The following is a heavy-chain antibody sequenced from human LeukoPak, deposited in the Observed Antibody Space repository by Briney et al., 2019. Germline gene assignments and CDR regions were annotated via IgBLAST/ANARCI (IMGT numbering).Heavy chain of an antibody. J-gene: IGHJ4*02. V-gene: IGHV1-2*02. CDR1: GYTFTGYY. D-gene: IGHD3-22*01. CDR2: INPNSGGT. Sequence: ASVKVSCKASGYTFTGYYMHWVRQATGQGLEWMGWINPNSGGTNYAQKFQGRVTMTRDTSISTAYMELSRLRSDDTAVYYCARDVSSYYDSSGYYDYWGQGTLVTIS. CDR3: ARDVSSYYDSSGYYDY.